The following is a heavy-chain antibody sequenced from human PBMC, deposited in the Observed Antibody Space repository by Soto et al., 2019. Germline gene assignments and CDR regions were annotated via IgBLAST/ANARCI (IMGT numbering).Heavy chain of an antibody. CDR2: IIPIFGTA. Sequence: SVKVSCKASGGTFSSYAISWVRQAPGQGLEWMGGIIPIFGTANYAQKFQGRVTITADKSTSTAYMELSSLRSEDTAVYYCARVCPSTSCYNWGDYYYYGMAVWGQGTTVTVSS. J-gene: IGHJ6*02. CDR3: ARVCPSTSCYNWGDYYYYGMAV. V-gene: IGHV1-69*06. CDR1: GGTFSSYA. D-gene: IGHD2-2*02.